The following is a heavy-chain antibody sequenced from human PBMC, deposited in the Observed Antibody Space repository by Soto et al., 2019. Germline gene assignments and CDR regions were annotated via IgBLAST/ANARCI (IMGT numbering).Heavy chain of an antibody. CDR1: GFTFSSYA. CDR2: ISGSGGST. J-gene: IGHJ4*02. V-gene: IGHV3-23*01. Sequence: PGGSLRLSCAASGFTFSSYAMSWVRQAPGKGLEWVSAISGSGGSTYYADSVKGRFTISRGNSKNTLYLQMNSLRAEDTAVYYCASDVLRFLEWLPTGYWGQGTLVTVSS. D-gene: IGHD3-3*01. CDR3: ASDVLRFLEWLPTGY.